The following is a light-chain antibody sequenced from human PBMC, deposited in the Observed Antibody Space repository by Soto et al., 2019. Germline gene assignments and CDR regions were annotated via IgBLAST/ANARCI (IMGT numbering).Light chain of an antibody. CDR2: DAS. CDR3: QERSNWPRLT. J-gene: IGKJ4*01. CDR1: QSVSSS. V-gene: IGKV3-11*01. Sequence: EIMLTQSPSPLSLSPGERASLSCRPSQSVSSSLAWYQHKPGQPPRLLIYDASNRATAIPAKFSGSGSGTDFTLTISSLEAEDFALYYCQERSNWPRLTFGGGTKVDI.